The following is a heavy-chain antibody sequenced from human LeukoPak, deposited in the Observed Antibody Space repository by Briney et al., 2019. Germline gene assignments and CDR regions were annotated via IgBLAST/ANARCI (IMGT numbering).Heavy chain of an antibody. V-gene: IGHV3-7*05. Sequence: PGGSLRLSCAASGFRFSRYWMTWVRQAPGKGLEWVATIKQYGSEKYYVDSVKGRSTISRDDAKKSLFLQMDSLRPGDTAVYYCARAAEISALDHWGRGTLVTVSS. J-gene: IGHJ4*02. D-gene: IGHD6-13*01. CDR3: ARAAEISALDH. CDR1: GFRFSRYW. CDR2: IKQYGSEK.